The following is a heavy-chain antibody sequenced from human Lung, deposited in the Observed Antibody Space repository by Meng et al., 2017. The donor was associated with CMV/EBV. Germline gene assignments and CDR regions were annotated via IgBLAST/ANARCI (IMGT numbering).Heavy chain of an antibody. CDR2: ISHDGSNK. CDR1: GFTFSSYI. D-gene: IGHD3-10*01. CDR3: ARIRSYYGSGSYSHDAFDI. Sequence: GGSXRLXXAASGFTFSSYIMHWVRQAPGKGLEWVAVISHDGSNKYYADPVKGRFTISRDNSKNTLYLQMNSLRAEDMAVYYCARIRSYYGSGSYSHDAFDIWGQGXMVTVSS. V-gene: IGHV3-30-3*01. J-gene: IGHJ3*02.